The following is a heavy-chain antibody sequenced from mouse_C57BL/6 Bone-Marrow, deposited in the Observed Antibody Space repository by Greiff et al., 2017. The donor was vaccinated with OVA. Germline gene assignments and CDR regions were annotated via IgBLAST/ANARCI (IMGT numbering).Heavy chain of an antibody. CDR2: IDPSDSYT. CDR3: AREGYYYGSSLFAY. Sequence: VKLVESGAELVRPGTSVKLSCKASGYTFTSYWMHWVKQRPGQGLEWIGVIDPSDSYTTYNQKFKGKATLTVDTSSSTAYMQLSSLTSEDSAVYYWAREGYYYGSSLFAYWGQGTLVTVSA. V-gene: IGHV1-59*01. D-gene: IGHD1-1*01. CDR1: GYTFTSYW. J-gene: IGHJ3*01.